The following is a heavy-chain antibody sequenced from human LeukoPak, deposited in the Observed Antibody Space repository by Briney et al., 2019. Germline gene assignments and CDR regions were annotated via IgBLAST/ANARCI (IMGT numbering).Heavy chain of an antibody. V-gene: IGHV4-34*01. CDR2: ITHSGRT. CDR1: GGSFSGYY. CDR3: ARGYSTGPYPSDY. J-gene: IGHJ4*02. Sequence: SETLSLTCAVYGGSFSGYYWSWIRQPPGKGLEWIGEITHSGRTNYNPSLKSRVTISEDMSKNQFSLRVSSVTAADTAVYYCARGYSTGPYPSDYWGQGALVTVSS. D-gene: IGHD2-15*01.